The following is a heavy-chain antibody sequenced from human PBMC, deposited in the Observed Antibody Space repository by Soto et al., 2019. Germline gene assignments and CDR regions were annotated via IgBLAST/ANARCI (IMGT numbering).Heavy chain of an antibody. CDR1: GGSISSSSYY. CDR2: IYYSGST. Sequence: PSETLSLTCTVSGGSISSSSYYWGWIRQPPGKGLEWIGSIYYSGSTYYNPSLKSRVTISVDTSKNQFSLKLSSVTAADTAVYYCARLPHYDYIWGSYRYAHYFDYWGQGTLVTVSS. D-gene: IGHD3-16*02. J-gene: IGHJ4*02. CDR3: ARLPHYDYIWGSYRYAHYFDY. V-gene: IGHV4-39*01.